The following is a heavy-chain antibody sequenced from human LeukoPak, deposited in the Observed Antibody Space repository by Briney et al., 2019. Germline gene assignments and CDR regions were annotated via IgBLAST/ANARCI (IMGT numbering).Heavy chain of an antibody. CDR1: GYTFTSYD. D-gene: IGHD3-3*01. CDR3: ARGARAYYDFWSGYYQGYYYYYMDV. V-gene: IGHV1-8*03. CDR2: MNPNSGNT. J-gene: IGHJ6*03. Sequence: ASVKVSCKASGYTFTSYDINWVRQATGQGLEWMGWMNPNSGNTGYAQRFQGRVTITRNTSISTAYMELSSLRSEDTAVYYCARGARAYYDFWSGYYQGYYYYYMDVWGKGTTVTVSS.